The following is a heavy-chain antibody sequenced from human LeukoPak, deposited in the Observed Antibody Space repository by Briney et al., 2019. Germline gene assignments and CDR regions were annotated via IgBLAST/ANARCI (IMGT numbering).Heavy chain of an antibody. CDR1: GFTFSSYW. J-gene: IGHJ4*02. D-gene: IGHD3-22*01. Sequence: GGSLRLSCAASGFTFSSYWMNWARQAPGKGLEWVASINHNGNVNYYVDSVKGRFTISRDNVKNSLYLQMNSLRAEDTAVYYCARGNYYHDSSGHHYYFDYWGQGTLVTVSS. CDR3: ARGNYYHDSSGHHYYFDY. CDR2: INHNGNVN. V-gene: IGHV3-7*03.